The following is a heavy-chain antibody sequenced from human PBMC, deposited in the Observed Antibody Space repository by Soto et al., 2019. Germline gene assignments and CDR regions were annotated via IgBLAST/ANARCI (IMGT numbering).Heavy chain of an antibody. CDR2: IYYSGST. CDR1: GGSVSSGSYY. CDR3: ARDGDGYNY. J-gene: IGHJ4*02. V-gene: IGHV4-61*01. D-gene: IGHD5-12*01. Sequence: SETLSLTCTVSGGSVSSGSYYWSWIRQPPGKGLEWIGYIYYSGSTNYNPSLKSRVTISADTSKNQFSLKLSSVTAADTAVYYCARDGDGYNYWGQGTLVTVS.